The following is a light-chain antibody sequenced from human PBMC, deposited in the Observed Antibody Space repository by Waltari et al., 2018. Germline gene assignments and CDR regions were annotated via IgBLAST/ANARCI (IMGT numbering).Light chain of an antibody. V-gene: IGLV3-25*03. J-gene: IGLJ1*01. CDR2: KDE. Sequence: SYELTQSHSQSVSPGKTAAITCSADALPTEYVYWYQQKPGQAPVLIIYKDEERPPGIPERFSGSSSGTTATLTISGVQAEDEADYYCQSADSSGTYYVFAAGTKVTVL. CDR3: QSADSSGTYYV. CDR1: ALPTEY.